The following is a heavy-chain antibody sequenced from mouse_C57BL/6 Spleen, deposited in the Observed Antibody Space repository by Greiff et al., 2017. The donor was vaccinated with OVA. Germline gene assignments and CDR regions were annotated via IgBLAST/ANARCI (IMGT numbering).Heavy chain of an antibody. Sequence: DVQLQESEGGLVQPGSSMKLSCTASGFTFSDYYMAWVRQVPEKGLEWVANINYDGSSTYYLDSLKSRFIISRDNAKNILYLQMSSLKSEDTATYYCARTGYYAMDYWGQGTSVTVSS. D-gene: IGHD4-1*01. CDR1: GFTFSDYY. J-gene: IGHJ4*01. CDR2: INYDGSST. V-gene: IGHV5-16*01. CDR3: ARTGYYAMDY.